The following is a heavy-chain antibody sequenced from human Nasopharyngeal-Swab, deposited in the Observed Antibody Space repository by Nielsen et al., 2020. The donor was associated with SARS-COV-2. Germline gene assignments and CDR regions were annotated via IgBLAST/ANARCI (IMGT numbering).Heavy chain of an antibody. CDR2: IIPIFGTA. CDR3: ARDLTWDWNDPDYYYYMDV. CDR1: GGTFSSYA. J-gene: IGHJ6*03. Sequence: SVKVSCKASGGTFSSYAISWVRQAPGQGLEWMGGIIPIFGTANYAQKFQGRVTITADESTSTAYMELSSLRSEDTAVYYCARDLTWDWNDPDYYYYMDVWGKGTTVTVSS. D-gene: IGHD1-1*01. V-gene: IGHV1-69*13.